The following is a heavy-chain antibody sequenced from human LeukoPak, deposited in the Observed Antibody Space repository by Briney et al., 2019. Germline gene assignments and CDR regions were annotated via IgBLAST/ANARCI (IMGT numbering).Heavy chain of an antibody. Sequence: GGSLRLSCAASGFTFSSYWMHWVRQAPGKGLVWVSRINSDGSSTNYADSVKGRFTISRDNAKNTLYLQMNSLRAEDTAVYYCAREGEYDYVWGSYRKDYYYYGMDVWGKGTTVTVSS. V-gene: IGHV3-74*01. CDR1: GFTFSSYW. D-gene: IGHD3-16*02. CDR3: AREGEYDYVWGSYRKDYYYYGMDV. CDR2: INSDGSST. J-gene: IGHJ6*04.